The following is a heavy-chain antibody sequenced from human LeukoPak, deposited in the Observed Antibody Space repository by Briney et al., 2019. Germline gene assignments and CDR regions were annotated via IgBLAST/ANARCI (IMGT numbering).Heavy chain of an antibody. Sequence: GASVKVSYKASGGTFSSYAISWVRQAPGQGLEWMGRIIPILGIANYAQKFQGRVTITADKSTSTAYMELSSLRSEDTAVYYCATGLHSSSWYPNGPPFDYWGQGTLVTVSS. CDR3: ATGLHSSSWYPNGPPFDY. CDR2: IIPILGIA. J-gene: IGHJ4*02. V-gene: IGHV1-69*04. D-gene: IGHD6-13*01. CDR1: GGTFSSYA.